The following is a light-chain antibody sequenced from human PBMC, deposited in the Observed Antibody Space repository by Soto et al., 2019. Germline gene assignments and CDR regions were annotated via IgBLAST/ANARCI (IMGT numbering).Light chain of an antibody. CDR2: GNS. V-gene: IGLV1-40*01. Sequence: QSALTQPPSVSGAPGHRVTISCTGSSSNIGAGYDVHWYQRLPGTAPKLLIYGNSNRPSGVPDRFSGSKSGTSASLAITGLQAEDEADYYCQSYDSSLRVFGTGTKVTV. CDR1: SSNIGAGYD. CDR3: QSYDSSLRV. J-gene: IGLJ1*01.